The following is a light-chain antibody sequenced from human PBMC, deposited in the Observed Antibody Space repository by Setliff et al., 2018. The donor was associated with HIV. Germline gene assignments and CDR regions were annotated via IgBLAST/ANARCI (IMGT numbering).Light chain of an antibody. J-gene: IGLJ1*01. Sequence: QSALTQPASVSGSPGQSITLSCTGTSSDVGSYNFVSWYQQHPGRAPKLMIYDVTKRPSGVSDRFSGSKSGSTASLTISGLQTEDEADYYCCSYTSSLAYVFGTGTKGTVL. CDR2: DVT. V-gene: IGLV2-14*03. CDR1: SSDVGSYNF. CDR3: CSYTSSLAYV.